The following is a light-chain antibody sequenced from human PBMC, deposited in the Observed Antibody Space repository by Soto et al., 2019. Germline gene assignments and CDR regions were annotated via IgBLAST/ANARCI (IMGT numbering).Light chain of an antibody. Sequence: QSALTQPPSASGSPGQSVTVSCTGTNSDVGAYNYVSWYQQHPGKAPKLIIYEVSKRPSGVPDRFSGSKSGNTASLTVSGLQAEDEADYYCISYTGSSTSYVFGSGTKVTVL. V-gene: IGLV2-8*01. CDR2: EVS. J-gene: IGLJ1*01. CDR3: ISYTGSSTSYV. CDR1: NSDVGAYNY.